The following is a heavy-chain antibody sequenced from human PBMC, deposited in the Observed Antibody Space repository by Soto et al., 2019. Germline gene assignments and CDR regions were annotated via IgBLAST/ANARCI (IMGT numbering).Heavy chain of an antibody. J-gene: IGHJ5*02. V-gene: IGHV3-21*06. CDR3: ARERGEYDSGWYIDR. CDR1: GFSFSSNI. CDR2: ISSRSSLI. Sequence: GGSLILSCSAAGFSFSSNIFNWVRQAPGQGLEWVAYISSRSSLILYADSVRGRFVISRDNALNSLYLQMNSPRDEDTAIYYCARERGEYDSGWYIDRWGQGTPVTVSS. D-gene: IGHD6-19*01.